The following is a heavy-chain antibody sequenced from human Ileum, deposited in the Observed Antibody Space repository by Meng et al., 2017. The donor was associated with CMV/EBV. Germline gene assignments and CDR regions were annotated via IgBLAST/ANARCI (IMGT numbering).Heavy chain of an antibody. Sequence: VQLVEAGGGLVQPGGSLKLSCAGSGFKLWSYAMTWVRQAPGKGLEWVSIISGDGSYTHYADSVRGRFTISRDYFKNTLDLQMNSLRAEDTAVYYCTKDQVLLWGQGTLVTVSS. V-gene: IGHV3-23*04. CDR1: GFKLWSYA. D-gene: IGHD3-10*01. CDR2: ISGDGSYT. CDR3: TKDQVLL. J-gene: IGHJ4*02.